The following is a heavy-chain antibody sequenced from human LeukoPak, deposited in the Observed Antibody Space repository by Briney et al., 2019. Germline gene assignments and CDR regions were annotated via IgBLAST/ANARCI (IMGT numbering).Heavy chain of an antibody. CDR3: AKDRATNWSLDY. Sequence: PGGSLRLSCAASGFTFRSDGMHWVRQAPGKGLEWVTFIGYDGNTKYYVDSVKGRFTISRDNSRNTLYPQMNSLRVEDTAVYYCAKDRATNWSLDYWGQGTLVIVSS. CDR1: GFTFRSDG. D-gene: IGHD1-1*01. J-gene: IGHJ4*02. V-gene: IGHV3-30*02. CDR2: IGYDGNTK.